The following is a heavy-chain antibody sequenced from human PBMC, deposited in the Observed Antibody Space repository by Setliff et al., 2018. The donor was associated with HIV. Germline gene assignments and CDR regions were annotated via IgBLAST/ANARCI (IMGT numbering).Heavy chain of an antibody. J-gene: IGHJ3*01. V-gene: IGHV5-51*01. CDR2: IYPNDFDT. CDR1: GYIFTHYW. D-gene: IGHD3-22*01. Sequence: GESLTISCETSGYIFTHYWIGWVRQMPGKGLECMGIIYPNDFDTKYSPSFQGQVTISADRSTNTAYLEWSSLKASDTAMYYCAKAGRGIYYTGGYYYDGFDVWGQGTMVTVS. CDR3: AKAGRGIYYTGGYYYDGFDV.